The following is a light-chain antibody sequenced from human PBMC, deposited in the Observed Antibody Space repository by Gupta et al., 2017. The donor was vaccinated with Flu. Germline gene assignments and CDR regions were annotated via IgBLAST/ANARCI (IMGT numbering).Light chain of an antibody. Sequence: CGGKNMVTRSVQWSQQKPGQATVLVGYRETTRPSGIPERFSGSNSGNTANLTISRAQVGDEADYYCQVWDSSTALFGGGTKLTVL. J-gene: IGLJ2*01. CDR3: QVWDSSTAL. CDR2: RET. V-gene: IGLV3-9*01. CDR1: NMVTRS.